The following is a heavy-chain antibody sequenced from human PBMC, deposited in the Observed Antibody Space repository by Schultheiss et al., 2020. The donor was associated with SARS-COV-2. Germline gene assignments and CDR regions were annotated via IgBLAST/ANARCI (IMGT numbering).Heavy chain of an antibody. D-gene: IGHD3-22*01. J-gene: IGHJ3*02. V-gene: IGHV3-23*01. Sequence: GESLKISCAASGFTFSRNAMSWVRQAPGKGLEWVSTISGSGKTTYYADSVKGRFTISRDNSKNTLYLQMNSLRPEDAAVYYCARRNHYERKESDIWGQGTVVTVSS. CDR3: ARRNHYERKESDI. CDR2: ISGSGKTT. CDR1: GFTFSRNA.